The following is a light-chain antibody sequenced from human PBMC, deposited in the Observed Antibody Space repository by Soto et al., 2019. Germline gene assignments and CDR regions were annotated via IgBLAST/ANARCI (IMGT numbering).Light chain of an antibody. CDR3: HSYESNNVI. V-gene: IGLV6-57*03. CDR1: SGSIASNY. Sequence: NFMLTQPHSVSESPGKTVIISCTRSSGSIASNYVQWYQQRPGSAPSIVIYEDNQRPSGVPDRFSGSIDRSSNSASLTISGLKAEDEADYYCHSYESNNVIFGGGTSSPS. CDR2: EDN. J-gene: IGLJ2*01.